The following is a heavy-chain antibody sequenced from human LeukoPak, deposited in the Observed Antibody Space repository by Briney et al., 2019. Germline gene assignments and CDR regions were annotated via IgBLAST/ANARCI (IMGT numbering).Heavy chain of an antibody. V-gene: IGHV3-30*18. CDR1: GFTLSSYS. Sequence: QPGRSLRLSCAASGFTLSSYSMHWVRQAPGKGLEWVAVISYDGSNKYYADSVKGRFTISRDNSKNTLYLQMNSLRAEDTAVYYCAKDPLDRVVRDYFDYWGQGTLVTVSS. J-gene: IGHJ4*02. CDR2: ISYDGSNK. CDR3: AKDPLDRVVRDYFDY. D-gene: IGHD3-10*01.